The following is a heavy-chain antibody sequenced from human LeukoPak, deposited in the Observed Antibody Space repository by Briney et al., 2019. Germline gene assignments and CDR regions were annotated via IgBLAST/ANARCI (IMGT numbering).Heavy chain of an antibody. D-gene: IGHD6-19*01. V-gene: IGHV4-59*01. CDR3: ARTGIAVAGKPHYYYYYGMDV. CDR2: IYYSGST. Sequence: SETLSLTCTVSGGSISSYYWSWIRQPPGKGLEWIGYIYYSGSTNYNPSLKSRVTLSVDTSKNQFSLKLSSVTAADTAVYYCARTGIAVAGKPHYYYYYGMDVWGQGTTVTVSS. J-gene: IGHJ6*02. CDR1: GGSISSYY.